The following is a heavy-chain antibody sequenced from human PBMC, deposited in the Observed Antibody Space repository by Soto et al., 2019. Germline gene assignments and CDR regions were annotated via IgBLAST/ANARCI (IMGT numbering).Heavy chain of an antibody. J-gene: IGHJ3*02. Sequence: QVQLQQWGAGLLKPSETLSLTCAVYGGFVSSGSYYWSWIRQPPGKGLEWIGEMSHSGGTHFNPSLKSRVTISVDTSKNQFSLKMSSVTAADTALYYCARVERGTATTVVDAFHIWGPRTMVTVSS. CDR3: ARVERGTATTVVDAFHI. D-gene: IGHD1-1*01. CDR2: MSHSGGT. CDR1: GGFVSSGSYY. V-gene: IGHV4-34*01.